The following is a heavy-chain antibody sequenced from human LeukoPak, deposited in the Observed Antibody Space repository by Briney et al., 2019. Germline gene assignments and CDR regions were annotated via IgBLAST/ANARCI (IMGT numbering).Heavy chain of an antibody. CDR1: GGSFGGYY. D-gene: IGHD3-10*01. J-gene: IGHJ4*02. Sequence: SETLSLICTVYGGSFGGYYWSWIRQPPGKGLEWIGEINHSGSTNYNPSLKSRVTISVDTSKNQFSLKLSSVTAADTAVYYCARGFEYYYGSGSYGTAFDYWGQGTLVTVSS. V-gene: IGHV4-34*01. CDR3: ARGFEYYYGSGSYGTAFDY. CDR2: INHSGST.